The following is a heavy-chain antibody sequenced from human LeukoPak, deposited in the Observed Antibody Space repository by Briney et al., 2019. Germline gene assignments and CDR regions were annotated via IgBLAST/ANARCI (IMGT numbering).Heavy chain of an antibody. J-gene: IGHJ4*02. CDR1: GGSVSGYY. V-gene: IGHV4-59*02. D-gene: IGHD1-7*01. Sequence: SETLSLTCTVSGGSVSGYYWSWIRQPPGKGLEWIGYIYYSGSTNYNPSLKSRVTISVDTSKNQFSLKLSSVTAADTAVYYCARSRNWNFYYFDYWGQGTLVTVSS. CDR3: ARSRNWNFYYFDY. CDR2: IYYSGST.